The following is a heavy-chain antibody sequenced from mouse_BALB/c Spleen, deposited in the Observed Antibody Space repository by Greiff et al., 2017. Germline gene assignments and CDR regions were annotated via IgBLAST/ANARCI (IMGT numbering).Heavy chain of an antibody. Sequence: EVKLMESGGGLVKPGGSLKLSCAASGFAFSSYDMSWVRQTPEKRLEWVAYISSGGGSTYYPDTVKGRFTISRDNAKNTLYLQMSSLKSEDTAMYYCARQMRVRLYAMDYWGQGTSVTVSS. J-gene: IGHJ4*01. V-gene: IGHV5-12-1*01. CDR1: GFAFSSYD. D-gene: IGHD1-2*01. CDR2: ISSGGGST. CDR3: ARQMRVRLYAMDY.